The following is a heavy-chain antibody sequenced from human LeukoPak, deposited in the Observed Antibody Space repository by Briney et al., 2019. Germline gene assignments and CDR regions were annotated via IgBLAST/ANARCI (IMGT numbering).Heavy chain of an antibody. CDR1: GGSISSGSYY. CDR3: ARGGYSYGFRVGAFDI. CDR2: IYTSGST. J-gene: IGHJ3*02. V-gene: IGHV4-61*02. D-gene: IGHD5-18*01. Sequence: SETLSLTCTVSGGSISSGSYYWSWIRQPAGKGLEWIGRIYTSGSTNYNPSLKSRVTISVDTSENQFSLKLSSVTAADTAVYYCARGGYSYGFRVGAFDIWGQGTMVTVSS.